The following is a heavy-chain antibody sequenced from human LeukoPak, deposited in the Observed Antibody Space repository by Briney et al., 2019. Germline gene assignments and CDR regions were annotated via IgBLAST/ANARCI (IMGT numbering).Heavy chain of an antibody. CDR3: ARERVGGGYYYGVDY. Sequence: GGSLRLSCAASGFTFSSYSMNWVRQAPGKGLEWVSYISSSSSTIYYADSVKGRFTISRDNAKNLLYLQMNSLRDEDTAVYYCARERVGGGYYYGVDYWGQGTLVTVSS. D-gene: IGHD3-22*01. V-gene: IGHV3-48*02. J-gene: IGHJ4*02. CDR1: GFTFSSYS. CDR2: ISSSSSTI.